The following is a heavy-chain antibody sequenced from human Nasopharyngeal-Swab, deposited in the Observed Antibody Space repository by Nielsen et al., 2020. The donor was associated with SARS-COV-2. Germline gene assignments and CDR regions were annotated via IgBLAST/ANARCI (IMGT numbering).Heavy chain of an antibody. CDR1: GGSISSYY. Sequence: ESLKISCTVSGGSISSYYWSWIRQPPGKGLEWIGYIYYSGSTNYNPSLKSRVTISVDTSKNQFSLKLSSVTAADTAVYYCARVTSADWYFDLWGRGTLVTVSS. D-gene: IGHD1-14*01. CDR3: ARVTSADWYFDL. V-gene: IGHV4-59*01. J-gene: IGHJ2*01. CDR2: IYYSGST.